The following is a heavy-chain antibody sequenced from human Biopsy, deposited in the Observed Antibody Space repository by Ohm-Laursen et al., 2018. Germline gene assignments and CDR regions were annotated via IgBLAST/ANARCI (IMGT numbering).Heavy chain of an antibody. D-gene: IGHD6-13*01. V-gene: IGHV3-9*01. Sequence: SLRLSCAASGFTFDDYAMHWVRQAPGKGLEWVSGISWNSDSIGYADSVKGRFTISRDNAKKSLYLQMNSLRAGDTAFYYCAKEGPPKDYSSSFHSWGQGTLVTVSS. CDR1: GFTFDDYA. CDR3: AKEGPPKDYSSSFHS. CDR2: ISWNSDSI. J-gene: IGHJ4*02.